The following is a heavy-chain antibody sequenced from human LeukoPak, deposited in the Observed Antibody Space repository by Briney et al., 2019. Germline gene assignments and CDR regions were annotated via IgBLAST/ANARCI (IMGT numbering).Heavy chain of an antibody. D-gene: IGHD3-10*01. CDR3: ARAMTLLWFGELHNWFDP. V-gene: IGHV4-39*07. Sequence: PSETLSLTCTVSGGSISSSSYYWGWIRQPPGKGLEWIGSIYYSGSTYYNPSLKSRVTISVDKSKNQFSLNLSSMTAADTAVYYCARAMTLLWFGELHNWFDPWGQGTLVTVSS. CDR1: GGSISSSSYY. J-gene: IGHJ5*02. CDR2: IYYSGST.